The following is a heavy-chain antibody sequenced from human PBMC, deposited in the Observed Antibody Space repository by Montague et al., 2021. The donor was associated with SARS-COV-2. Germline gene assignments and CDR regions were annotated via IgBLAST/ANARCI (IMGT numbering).Heavy chain of an antibody. CDR3: LGESSDPYYFDY. D-gene: IGHD3-16*02. CDR2: IYSSCSSA. V-gene: IGHV3-23*03. CDR1: GFTFSSYV. J-gene: IGHJ4*02. Sequence: SLRLSCAASGFTFSSYVMNWVRQPPGKGLEWVSLIYSSCSSASYADSGKGRFTISRDNSKNTMYLQMNSLRAEDTAVYYCLGESSDPYYFDYWGQGTLVTVSS.